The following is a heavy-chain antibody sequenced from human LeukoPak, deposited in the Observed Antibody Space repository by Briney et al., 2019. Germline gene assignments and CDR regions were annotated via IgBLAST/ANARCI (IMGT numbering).Heavy chain of an antibody. CDR1: GFTFSSYW. CDR2: IKQDGSEK. J-gene: IGHJ6*03. V-gene: IGHV3-7*01. Sequence: GGSLRLPCAASGFTFSSYWMSWVRQAPGKGLEWVANIKQDGSEKYYVDSVKGRFTISRDNAKNSLYLQMNSLRAEDTAVYYCARSYGSGSYGYYYYYYMDVWGKGTTVTISS. D-gene: IGHD3-10*01. CDR3: ARSYGSGSYGYYYYYYMDV.